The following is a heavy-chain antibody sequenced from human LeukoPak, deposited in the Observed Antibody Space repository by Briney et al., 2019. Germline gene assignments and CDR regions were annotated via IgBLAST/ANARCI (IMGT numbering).Heavy chain of an antibody. CDR3: ARVGGPYPRRFDP. CDR2: IKQDGSEK. D-gene: IGHD2-15*01. CDR1: GFTISSYW. J-gene: IGHJ5*02. V-gene: IGHV3-7*01. Sequence: GGSLRLSCAASGFTISSYWMSWVRQAPGKGLEWVANIKQDGSEKYYVDSVKGRFTISRDNAKNSLYLQMNSLRAEDTAVYYCARVGGPYPRRFDPWGQGTLVTVSS.